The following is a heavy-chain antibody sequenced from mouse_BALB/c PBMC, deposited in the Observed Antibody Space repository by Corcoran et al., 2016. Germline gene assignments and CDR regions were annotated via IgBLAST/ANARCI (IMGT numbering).Heavy chain of an antibody. V-gene: IGHV9-3-1*01. CDR2: ISTYTGEP. Sequence: QIQLVQSGPELKKPGETVKISCKASGYTFTNYGMNWVKQAPGKGLKWMGWISTYTGEPTYADDFKGRFAFSLETSASTAYLQINNLKNEDTATYFCARGNYRSYYYAMDYWGQGTSVTVSS. CDR1: GYTFTNYG. J-gene: IGHJ4*01. D-gene: IGHD2-14*01. CDR3: ARGNYRSYYYAMDY.